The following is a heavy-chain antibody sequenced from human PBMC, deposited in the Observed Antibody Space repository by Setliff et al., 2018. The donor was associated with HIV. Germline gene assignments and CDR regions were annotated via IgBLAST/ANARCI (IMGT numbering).Heavy chain of an antibody. V-gene: IGHV5-51*01. CDR3: ARHYYYGSGDYSYFDY. CDR2: IYPGDSET. D-gene: IGHD3-22*01. Sequence: GESLKISCKGSGYSFANYWIAWVRQMPGKGLEWMGIIYPGDSETAYSPSFEGQVTISADTSISTAYLQWSSLKASDTAMYYCARHYYYGSGDYSYFDYWGQGTLVTVSS. CDR1: GYSFANYW. J-gene: IGHJ4*02.